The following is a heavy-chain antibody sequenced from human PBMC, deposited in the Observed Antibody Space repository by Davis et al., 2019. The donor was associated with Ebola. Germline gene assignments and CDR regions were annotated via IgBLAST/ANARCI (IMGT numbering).Heavy chain of an antibody. CDR3: ARTITIFGVVKGMDV. CDR2: INHSGST. V-gene: IGHV4-4*02. Sequence: MPGGSLRLSCAVSGGSISSSNWWSWIRQPPGKGLEWIGEINHSGSTNYNPSLKSRVTISVDTSKNQFSLKLSSVTAADTAVYYCARTITIFGVVKGMDVWGQGTTVTVSS. CDR1: GGSISSSNW. D-gene: IGHD3-3*01. J-gene: IGHJ6*02.